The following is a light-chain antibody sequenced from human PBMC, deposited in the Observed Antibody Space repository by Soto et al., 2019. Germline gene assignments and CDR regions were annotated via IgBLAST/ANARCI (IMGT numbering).Light chain of an antibody. J-gene: IGKJ2*01. CDR3: QQYGTSPRT. V-gene: IGKV3-20*01. CDR2: GAS. CDR1: QTINNNY. Sequence: EIVLTQSPGTLSLSPGERATLSCRASQTINNNYLAWYQHKAGQAPRLLIYGASSRVTGIPGRFSGSGSGTEFTLPIRRLEPEDFAVYYCQQYGTSPRTFGQGTKLEI.